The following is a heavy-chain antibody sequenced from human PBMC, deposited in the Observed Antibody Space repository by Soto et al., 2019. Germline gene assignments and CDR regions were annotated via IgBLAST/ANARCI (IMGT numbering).Heavy chain of an antibody. CDR2: LGGNGFTT. V-gene: IGHV3-23*01. CDR1: GFTFGSYA. CDR3: AKALRPSLNFFYYMDV. D-gene: IGHD2-2*01. Sequence: EVQLLGSGGGLVQPGGSLSLSWVVSGFTFGSYAMSWVRQAPEKGPEWVAILGGNGFTTYYADYVKGRFTISGDKSKSTLFLQMNSLRADDTGVYYCAKALRPSLNFFYYMDVWGRGTAVTVSS. J-gene: IGHJ6*03.